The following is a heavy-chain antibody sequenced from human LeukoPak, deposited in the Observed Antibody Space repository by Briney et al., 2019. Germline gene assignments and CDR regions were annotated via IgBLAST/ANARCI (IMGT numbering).Heavy chain of an antibody. CDR1: GGSISSGSYY. CDR3: ARDTMIVVVNTDY. D-gene: IGHD3-22*01. CDR2: IYTSGST. J-gene: IGHJ4*02. V-gene: IGHV4-61*02. Sequence: SETLSLTCTVSGGSISSGSYYWSWIRQPAGKGLEWIGRIYTSGSTHYNPSLKSRVTISVDTSKNQFSLKLSSVTAADTAVYYCARDTMIVVVNTDYWGQGTLVTVSS.